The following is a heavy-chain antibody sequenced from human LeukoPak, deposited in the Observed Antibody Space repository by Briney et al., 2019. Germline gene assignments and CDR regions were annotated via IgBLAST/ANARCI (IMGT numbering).Heavy chain of an antibody. J-gene: IGHJ4*02. CDR3: ARGRDSGSSFPLGY. CDR2: IHTSGST. Sequence: SETLSLTCTVSGGSTSSYYWSWIRQPAGKGLEWIGRIHTSGSTNYSPSLKSRVTMSVDTSKNQFSLRLNSVTAADTAVYYCARGRDSGSSFPLGYWGQGTLVTVSS. CDR1: GGSTSSYY. V-gene: IGHV4-4*07. D-gene: IGHD1-26*01.